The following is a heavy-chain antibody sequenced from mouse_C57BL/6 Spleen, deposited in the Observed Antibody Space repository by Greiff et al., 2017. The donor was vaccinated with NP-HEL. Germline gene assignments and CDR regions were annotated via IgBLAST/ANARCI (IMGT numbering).Heavy chain of an antibody. V-gene: IGHV14-4*01. CDR1: GFNIKDDY. Sequence: DVKLVESGAELVRPGASVKLSCTASGFNIKDDYMHWVKQRPEQGLEWIGWIDPENGDTEYASKFQGKATITADTSSNTAYLQLSSLTSEDTAVYYCTHGNSIAYWGQGTLVTVSA. D-gene: IGHD2-1*01. CDR3: THGNSIAY. J-gene: IGHJ3*01. CDR2: IDPENGDT.